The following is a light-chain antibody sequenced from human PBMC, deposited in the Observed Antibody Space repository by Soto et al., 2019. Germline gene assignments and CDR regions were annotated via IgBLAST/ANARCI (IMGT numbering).Light chain of an antibody. CDR3: QQYNNWPPLT. J-gene: IGKJ4*01. CDR2: GAS. CDR1: QSVSSN. Sequence: EIVMTQSPATLSVSPGERATLSYRASQSVSSNLAWYQQKRGLAPRLLIYGASTMATGIPARFSGSGSGTEFTLTISSLQSEDFAVYYCQQYNNWPPLTFGGGTNVEIK. V-gene: IGKV3-15*01.